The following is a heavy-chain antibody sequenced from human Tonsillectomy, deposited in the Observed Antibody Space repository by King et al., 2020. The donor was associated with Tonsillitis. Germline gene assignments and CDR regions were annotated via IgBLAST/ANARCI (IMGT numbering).Heavy chain of an antibody. J-gene: IGHJ1*01. D-gene: IGHD3-22*01. Sequence: QLVQSGAEVKKPGESLKISCKGSGYSFTSFWIGWVRQMPGKGLEWMGIIYPGDSGIKYSPSFQGQVTISADKSISTAYLQWSSLKASDSAVYYCARHSYISGAYPTPEYIQYWGQGTLVTVSS. CDR3: ARHSYISGAYPTPEYIQY. CDR2: IYPGDSGI. CDR1: GYSFTSFW. V-gene: IGHV5-51*01.